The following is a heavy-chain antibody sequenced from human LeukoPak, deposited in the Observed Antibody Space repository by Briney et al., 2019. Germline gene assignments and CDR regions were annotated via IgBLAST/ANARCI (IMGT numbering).Heavy chain of an antibody. CDR2: ISSSGSTI. V-gene: IGHV3-48*03. Sequence: PGGSLRLSCSTSGFTFGDYPMSWFRQAPGKGLEWVSYISSSGSTIYYADSVKGRFTISRDNAKNSLYLQMNSLRAEDTAVYYCAELGITMIGGVWGKGTTVTISS. D-gene: IGHD3-10*02. J-gene: IGHJ6*04. CDR3: AELGITMIGGV. CDR1: GFTFGDYP.